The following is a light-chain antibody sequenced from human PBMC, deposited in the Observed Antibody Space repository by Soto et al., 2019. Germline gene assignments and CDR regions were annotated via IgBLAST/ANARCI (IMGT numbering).Light chain of an antibody. Sequence: EIVLTQSPATLSLSPGERATLSCRASQSVSSYFAWYQQKPGQAPRLLIYDASNRATGIPARFSGSGSGTDFHLTISSLEPEDFAVYYCQQRGNWPLTFGQGTKVEIK. J-gene: IGKJ1*01. CDR3: QQRGNWPLT. CDR2: DAS. V-gene: IGKV3-11*01. CDR1: QSVSSY.